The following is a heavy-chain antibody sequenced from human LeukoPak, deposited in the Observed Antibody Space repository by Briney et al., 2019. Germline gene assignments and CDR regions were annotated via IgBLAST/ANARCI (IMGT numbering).Heavy chain of an antibody. D-gene: IGHD3-9*01. CDR3: ARDAYYDILSGYYKA. V-gene: IGHV1-2*02. CDR1: GFTFTGYY. Sequence: ASVKVPCKASGFTFTGYYIHWVRQAPGQGLEWMGWINPNSGGTNYAQKFQGRVTMTRDTSISTAYMELSRLRSDDTAVYYCARDAYYDILSGYYKAWGQGTLVTVSS. J-gene: IGHJ5*02. CDR2: INPNSGGT.